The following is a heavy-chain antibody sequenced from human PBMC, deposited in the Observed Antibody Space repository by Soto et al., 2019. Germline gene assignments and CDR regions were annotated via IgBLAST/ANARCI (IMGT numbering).Heavy chain of an antibody. J-gene: IGHJ6*02. CDR3: ARIVVVPAASSPYYYYGMDV. CDR2: IYYSGST. D-gene: IGHD2-2*01. CDR1: GGSISSGDYY. Sequence: QVQLQESGPGLMKPSQTLSLTCTVSGGSISSGDYYWSWIRQPPGKGLEWIGYIYYSGSTYYNPSLKSRVTISVDTSKNQFSLKLSSVTAADTAVYYCARIVVVPAASSPYYYYGMDVWGQGTTVTVSS. V-gene: IGHV4-30-4*01.